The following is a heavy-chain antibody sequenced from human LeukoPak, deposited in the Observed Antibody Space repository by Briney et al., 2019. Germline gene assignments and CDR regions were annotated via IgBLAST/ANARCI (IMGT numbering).Heavy chain of an antibody. Sequence: SETLSLTCTVSGGSISSGNYYWSWIRQPAGKGLEWIGRIYTSGSTNYNPSLKSRVTISVDTSKNQFSLKLTSVTAADTAVYYCARSIAARRGYIDYWGQGTLVTVSS. CDR1: GGSISSGNYY. D-gene: IGHD6-6*01. V-gene: IGHV4-61*02. CDR3: ARSIAARRGYIDY. CDR2: IYTSGST. J-gene: IGHJ4*02.